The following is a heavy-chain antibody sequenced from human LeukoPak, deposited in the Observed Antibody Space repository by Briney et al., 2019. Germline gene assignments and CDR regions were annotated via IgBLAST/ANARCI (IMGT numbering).Heavy chain of an antibody. D-gene: IGHD3-9*01. Sequence: ASVKVSCKASGYTFTSYDINWVRQATGQGLEWMGWMNPNSGNTGYAQKFQGRVTMTRDTSISTAYMELSRLRSDDTAVYYCARGQDYDILTGPFGYWGQGTLVTVSS. CDR1: GYTFTSYD. CDR3: ARGQDYDILTGPFGY. J-gene: IGHJ4*02. V-gene: IGHV1-8*01. CDR2: MNPNSGNT.